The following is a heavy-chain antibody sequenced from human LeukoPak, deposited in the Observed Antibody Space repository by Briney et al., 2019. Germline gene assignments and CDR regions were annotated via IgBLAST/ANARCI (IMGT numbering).Heavy chain of an antibody. Sequence: GGPLRLSCAASGFTFSSYAMSWVRQAPGKGLEWVSAISGSGGSTYYADSVKGRFTISRDNSKNTLYLQMNSLRAEDTAVYYCAKVLIGGYSYGFDYWGQGTLVTVSS. CDR3: AKVLIGGYSYGFDY. D-gene: IGHD5-18*01. J-gene: IGHJ4*02. CDR2: ISGSGGST. CDR1: GFTFSSYA. V-gene: IGHV3-23*01.